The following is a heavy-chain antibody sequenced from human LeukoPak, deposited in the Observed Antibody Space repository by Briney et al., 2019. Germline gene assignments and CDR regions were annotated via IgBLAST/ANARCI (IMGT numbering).Heavy chain of an antibody. CDR1: GYTFTSYD. CDR3: VVYDILTSYNGFQTEDY. Sequence: ASVKVSCKASGYTFTSYDINWVRQAPGQGLAWMGWINTNTGKPTYAQDFTGRFVFSLDTSVSTAYLQISRLKAEDTAVYYCVVYDILTSYNGFQTEDYWGQGTLLTVSS. CDR2: INTNTGKP. D-gene: IGHD3-9*01. V-gene: IGHV7-4-1*02. J-gene: IGHJ4*02.